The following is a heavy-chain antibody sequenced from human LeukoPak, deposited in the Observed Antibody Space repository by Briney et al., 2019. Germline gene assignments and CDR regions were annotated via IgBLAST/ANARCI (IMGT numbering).Heavy chain of an antibody. CDR2: ISGDGGST. Sequence: GSLRLSCAASGFTFDDYAMHWVRQAPGKGLEWVSLISGDGGSTYYADSVKGRFTISRDNSKNSLYLQMNSLRTEDTALYYCAKETLTTGYFDYWGQGTLVTVSS. V-gene: IGHV3-43*02. J-gene: IGHJ4*02. CDR3: AKETLTTGYFDY. D-gene: IGHD4-11*01. CDR1: GFTFDDYA.